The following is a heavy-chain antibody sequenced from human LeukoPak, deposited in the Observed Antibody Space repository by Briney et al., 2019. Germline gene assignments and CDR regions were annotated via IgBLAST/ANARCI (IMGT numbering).Heavy chain of an antibody. J-gene: IGHJ1*01. D-gene: IGHD3-22*01. Sequence: GGSLRLSCAASGFTFSSYWMHWVRQAPGKGLVWVSRIKGDGNTNYADSVKGRFTIPRDNAKNTVSLQMNSLRAEDTGVYYCARAPSEIGGYYPEYFRHWGQGTLVTVSS. CDR3: ARAPSEIGGYYPEYFRH. CDR2: IKGDGNT. V-gene: IGHV3-74*01. CDR1: GFTFSSYW.